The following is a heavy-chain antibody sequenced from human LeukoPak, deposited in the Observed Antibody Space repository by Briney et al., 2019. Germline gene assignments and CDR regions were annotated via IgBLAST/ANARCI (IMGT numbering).Heavy chain of an antibody. CDR1: GFTFSNAW. J-gene: IGHJ4*02. CDR3: TTEGPYDSSGYYEY. CDR2: IKSKTDGGTT. Sequence: GGSLRLSCAASGFTFSNAWMSWVRQAPGKGLEWVGRIKSKTDGGTTDYAAPVKGRFTISRDDSKNTLYLQMNSLKTEDTAVYYCTTEGPYDSSGYYEYWGQGTLVTVSS. D-gene: IGHD3-22*01. V-gene: IGHV3-15*01.